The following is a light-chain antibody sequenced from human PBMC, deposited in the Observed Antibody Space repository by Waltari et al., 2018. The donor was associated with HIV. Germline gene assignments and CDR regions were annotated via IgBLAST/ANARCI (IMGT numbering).Light chain of an antibody. J-gene: IGKJ2*01. Sequence: DVVMTQSPLSLPVTLGQPASISCSSSPRLLYSDGNTYLSWFQQRPGQSPRRLIYKVSNRDSGVPDRFSGSGSGTDFTLKISRVEAEDVGVYYCMQGTHWPRYTFGQGTKLEIK. CDR1: PRLLYSDGNTY. CDR3: MQGTHWPRYT. V-gene: IGKV2-30*01. CDR2: KVS.